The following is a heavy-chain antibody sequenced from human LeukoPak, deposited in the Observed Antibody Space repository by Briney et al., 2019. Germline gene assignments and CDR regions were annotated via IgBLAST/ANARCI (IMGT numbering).Heavy chain of an antibody. CDR2: FYNSANT. D-gene: IGHD6-13*01. V-gene: IGHV4-39*01. CDR1: GASISSSSYY. Sequence: PSETLSLTCTVSGASISSSSYYWGWIRQPPGKGLEWIGSFYNSANTYYNSSLKSRVTISVDTSQNQVSLKLSSVTAADTAVFYCARGDLWYPFDYWGQGTLVTVSS. CDR3: ARGDLWYPFDY. J-gene: IGHJ4*02.